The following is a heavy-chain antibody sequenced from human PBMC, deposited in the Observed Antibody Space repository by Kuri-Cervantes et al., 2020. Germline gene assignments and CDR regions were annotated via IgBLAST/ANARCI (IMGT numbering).Heavy chain of an antibody. V-gene: IGHV4-59*05. D-gene: IGHD3-3*01. CDR2: IYYSGST. J-gene: IGHJ4*02. Sequence: ESLKISCAASGFTVSSNYMSWIRQPPGKGLEWIGSIYYSGSTYYNPSLKSRVTISVDTSKNQFSLKLSSVTAADTAVYYCARLIPNYDFWSGYYWGAYYFDYWGQGTLVTVSS. CDR3: ARLIPNYDFWSGYYWGAYYFDY. CDR1: GFTVSSNY.